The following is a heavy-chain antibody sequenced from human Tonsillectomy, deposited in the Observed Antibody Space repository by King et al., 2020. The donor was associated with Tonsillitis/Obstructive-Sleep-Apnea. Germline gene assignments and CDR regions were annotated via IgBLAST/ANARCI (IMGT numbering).Heavy chain of an antibody. CDR1: GFTFSIYT. J-gene: IGHJ5*01. CDR3: VIQIKGVVS. V-gene: IGHV3-64D*06. Sequence: VQLVESGGELVQSGGSLRLFCSASGFTFSIYTVHWVRQAPGKGLEYVSGITNNGGTTWYADPMKGRFTISRDNSKNTLYLDMTSLKPEDTAVYSCVIQIKGVVSWGQGTLVTVSS. CDR2: ITNNGGTT. D-gene: IGHD5-24*01.